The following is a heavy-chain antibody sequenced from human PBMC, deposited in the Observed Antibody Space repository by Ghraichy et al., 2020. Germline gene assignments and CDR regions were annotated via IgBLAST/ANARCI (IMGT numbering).Heavy chain of an antibody. D-gene: IGHD6-13*01. J-gene: IGHJ4*02. Sequence: SGPTLVKPTQTLTLTCTFSGFSLSTSETGGVGVGWIRQPPGKALEWLALIFWNDDKRYSPFLRRRLTITKDTSKNQVVLTMTNMDPVDTATYYCAHRRDTSSRLDYWGQGILVTVSS. CDR1: GFSLSTSETGGVG. CDR2: IFWNDDK. CDR3: AHRRDTSSRLDY. V-gene: IGHV2-5*01.